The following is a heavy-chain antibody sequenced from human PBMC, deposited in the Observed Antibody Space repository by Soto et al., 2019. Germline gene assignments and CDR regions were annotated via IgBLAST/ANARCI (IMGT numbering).Heavy chain of an antibody. J-gene: IGHJ6*03. CDR1: GGTISSSSYY. Sequence: PSETLSLTCTVSGGTISSSSYYWGWIRQPPGKGLEWIGSIYYSGSTYYNPSLKSRVTISVDTSKNQFSLKLSSVTAADTAVYYCARQGSCSGGSCYARYYYYYYMDVWAKGPRSPSP. CDR3: ARQGSCSGGSCYARYYYYYYMDV. V-gene: IGHV4-39*01. CDR2: IYYSGST. D-gene: IGHD2-15*01.